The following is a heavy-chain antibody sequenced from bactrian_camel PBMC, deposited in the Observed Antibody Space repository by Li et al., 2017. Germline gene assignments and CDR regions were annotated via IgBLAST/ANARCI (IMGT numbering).Heavy chain of an antibody. Sequence: HVQLVESGGGSVHPGGSLRLSCAASGYSASAYCLAWFRQAPGKAREGVAGIGTNGVTRVADSVKGRFTISRDGAKNTVYLQMNNLQPEDTATYYCAEGRGSRGEHCYSLNYWGQGTQVTVS. V-gene: IGHV3S1*01. CDR1: GYSASAYC. J-gene: IGHJ4*01. D-gene: IGHD6*01. CDR3: AEGRGSRGEHCYSLNY. CDR2: IGTNGVT.